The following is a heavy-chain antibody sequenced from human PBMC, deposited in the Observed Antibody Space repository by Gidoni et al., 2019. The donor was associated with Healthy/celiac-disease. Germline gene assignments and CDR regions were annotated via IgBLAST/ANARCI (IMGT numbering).Heavy chain of an antibody. CDR3: ASRATYCSGGSCYPGYYGMDV. Sequence: QVQLQESGPGLVKPSQTLSLTCTVSGGSISSGSYYWSWIRQPAGKGLEWIGRICTSGSTNYNPSLKSRVTISVDTSKNQFSLKLSSVTAADTAVYYCASRATYCSGGSCYPGYYGMDVWGQGTTVTVSS. CDR1: GGSISSGSYY. V-gene: IGHV4-61*02. J-gene: IGHJ6*02. D-gene: IGHD2-15*01. CDR2: ICTSGST.